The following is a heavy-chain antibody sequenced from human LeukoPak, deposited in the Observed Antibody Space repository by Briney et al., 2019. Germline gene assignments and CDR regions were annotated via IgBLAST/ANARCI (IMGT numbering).Heavy chain of an antibody. CDR2: IHYSGST. J-gene: IGHJ5*02. CDR1: APSISIYY. CDR3: ARKYSSSSGNWFDP. V-gene: IGHV4-59*01. Sequence: PSETLSLTCTLSAPSISIYYWSWPRHPPEKGMEWIGYIHYSGSTNYNPYLKGRVTISVATSNNQFSLKLSCVTAADAAVYYCARKYSSSSGNWFDPWGQGTLVTVSS. D-gene: IGHD6-6*01.